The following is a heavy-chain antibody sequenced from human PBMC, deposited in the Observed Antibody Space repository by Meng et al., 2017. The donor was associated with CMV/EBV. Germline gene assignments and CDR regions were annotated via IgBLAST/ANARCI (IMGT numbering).Heavy chain of an antibody. CDR3: ATDPTYCDFWSSHFIDY. D-gene: IGHD3-3*01. J-gene: IGHJ4*02. V-gene: IGHV3-7*01. CDR1: GFTFSSYW. CDR2: IKQDGSEK. Sequence: GGSLRLSCAASGFTFSSYWMSWVRQAPGKGLEWVANIKQDGSEKYYVDSVKGRFTISRDNAKNPLYLQMNSLRAEDTAVYYCATDPTYCDFWSSHFIDYWGQGTLVTVSS.